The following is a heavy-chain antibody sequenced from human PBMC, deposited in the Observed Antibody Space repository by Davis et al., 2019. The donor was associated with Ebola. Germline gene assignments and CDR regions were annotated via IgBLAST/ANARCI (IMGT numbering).Heavy chain of an antibody. CDR3: ASKYCSSTSCYDEYYYYGMDV. CDR1: GGTFSSYA. V-gene: IGHV1-69*04. Sequence: SVKVSCKASGGTFSSYAISWVRQAPGQGLEWMGRIIPILGIANYAQKFQGRVTITADKSTSTAYMELSSLRSEDTAVYYCASKYCSSTSCYDEYYYYGMDVWGQGTTVTVSS. J-gene: IGHJ6*02. D-gene: IGHD2-2*01. CDR2: IIPILGIA.